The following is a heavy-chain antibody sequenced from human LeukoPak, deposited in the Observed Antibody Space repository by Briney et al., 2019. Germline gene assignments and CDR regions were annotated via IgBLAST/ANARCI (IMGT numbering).Heavy chain of an antibody. D-gene: IGHD3-3*01. CDR3: ARRLLLEWSQGSDY. Sequence: GASVKVSCKASGYTFTSYDINWVRQATGQGLEWMGWMNPNSGNTGYAQKFQGRVTMTRNTSVSTAYMELSSLRSEDTAVYYCARRLLLEWSQGSDYWGQGTLVTVSS. J-gene: IGHJ4*02. CDR1: GYTFTSYD. CDR2: MNPNSGNT. V-gene: IGHV1-8*01.